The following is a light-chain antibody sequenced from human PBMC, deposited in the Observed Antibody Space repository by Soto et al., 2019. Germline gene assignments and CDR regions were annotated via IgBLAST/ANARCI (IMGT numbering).Light chain of an antibody. J-gene: IGKJ1*01. CDR3: QQYNNWPQT. CDR2: GAS. Sequence: VLAQSQVSLPVYPGERVPLSCSASQSVATNLAWYQQRPGQAPKLLIYGASKRAIGLPARFSGSGSGTEFTLTITSLQSEDFAVYYCQQYNNWPQTFGEGTKVDIK. CDR1: QSVATN. V-gene: IGKV3-15*01.